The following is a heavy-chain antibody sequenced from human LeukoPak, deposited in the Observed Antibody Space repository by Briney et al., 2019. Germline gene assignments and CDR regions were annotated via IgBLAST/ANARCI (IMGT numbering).Heavy chain of an antibody. D-gene: IGHD3-9*01. CDR1: GGSISSGDYY. CDR3: ARAPIGSYYDILTGYYRAGAFDY. Sequence: SETLSLTCTVSGGSISSGDYYWNWIRQPPGKGLEWIGYIYYGGSTNYNPSLQSRLTILVDTSKNQFSLRLSSVTAADTAVYYCARAPIGSYYDILTGYYRAGAFDYWGQGTLVTVSS. CDR2: IYYGGST. J-gene: IGHJ4*02. V-gene: IGHV4-30-4*01.